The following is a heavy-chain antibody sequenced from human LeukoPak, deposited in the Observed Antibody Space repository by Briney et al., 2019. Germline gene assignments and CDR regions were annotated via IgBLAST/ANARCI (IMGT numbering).Heavy chain of an antibody. Sequence: ASVKVSCKASGYTFTSYYMHWVRQATGQGLEWMGIINPSGGSTSYAQKFQGRVTMTRDMSTSTVYMELSSLRTEDAAVYYCARVTIVGATRGGFDYWGQGTLVTVSS. CDR1: GYTFTSYY. CDR3: ARVTIVGATRGGFDY. V-gene: IGHV1-46*01. CDR2: INPSGGST. J-gene: IGHJ4*02. D-gene: IGHD1-26*01.